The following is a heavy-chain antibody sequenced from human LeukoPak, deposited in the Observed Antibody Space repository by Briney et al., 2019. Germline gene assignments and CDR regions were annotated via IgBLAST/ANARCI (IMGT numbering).Heavy chain of an antibody. Sequence: GKSLRLSCAASGFTFSTYTMHWVRQAPGKGLEWVALISYEGSKQNYADSVKGRFTISRDNSQNTLYLEMNSLRTEDTAVYYCAKAVSGYYSIFDYWGQGTLVTVSS. CDR3: AKAVSGYYSIFDY. J-gene: IGHJ4*02. CDR2: ISYEGSKQ. V-gene: IGHV3-30-3*01. CDR1: GFTFSTYT. D-gene: IGHD3-22*01.